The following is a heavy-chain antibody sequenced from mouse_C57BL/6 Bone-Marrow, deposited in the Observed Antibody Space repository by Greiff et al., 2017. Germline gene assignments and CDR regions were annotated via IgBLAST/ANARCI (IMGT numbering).Heavy chain of an antibody. CDR1: GFNIKDYY. CDR2: IDPEDGDT. Sequence: SGAELVRPGASVKLSCTASGFNIKDYYMHWVKQRPEQGLEWIGRIDPEDGDTEYAPKFQGKATMTADTSSNTAYLQLSSLTSEDTAVYYCTTAYYGSSPLYWYFDVWGTGTTVTVSS. V-gene: IGHV14-1*01. CDR3: TTAYYGSSPLYWYFDV. D-gene: IGHD1-1*01. J-gene: IGHJ1*03.